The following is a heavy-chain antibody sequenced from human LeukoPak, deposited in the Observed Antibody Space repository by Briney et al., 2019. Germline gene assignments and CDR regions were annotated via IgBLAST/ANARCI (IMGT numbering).Heavy chain of an antibody. Sequence: GGSLRLSCAASGFTFSSHGMNWVRQAPGKGLEWVSGISPSGGITYYTDSVKGRFTISRENAKNSLYLQMNSLRAGDTAVYYCARATHEYYGPGSYYLDYWGQGTLVTVSS. V-gene: IGHV3-23*01. CDR3: ARATHEYYGPGSYYLDY. CDR2: ISPSGGIT. D-gene: IGHD3-10*01. J-gene: IGHJ4*02. CDR1: GFTFSSHG.